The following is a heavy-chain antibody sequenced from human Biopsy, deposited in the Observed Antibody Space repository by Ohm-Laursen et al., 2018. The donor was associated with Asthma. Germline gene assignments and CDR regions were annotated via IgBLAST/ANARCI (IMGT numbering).Heavy chain of an antibody. CDR1: SGSGGYMRSGNYY. V-gene: IGHV4-39*01. CDR3: VRGSSSWHHGPFHYYYGLDV. Sequence: SETLSLTCSLSSGSGGYMRSGNYYWGWIRQPPGKGLEWIGSIYYSWTTYYNPSLGSRVTVSADTSKNQFSRKLTSVTAADTAVYYCVRGSSSWHHGPFHYYYGLDVWGQGTTATVSS. CDR2: IYYSWTT. J-gene: IGHJ6*02. D-gene: IGHD6-13*01.